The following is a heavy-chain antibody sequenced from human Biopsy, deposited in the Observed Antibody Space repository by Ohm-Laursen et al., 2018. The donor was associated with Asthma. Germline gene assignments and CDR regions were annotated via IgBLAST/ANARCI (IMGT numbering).Heavy chain of an antibody. CDR2: TNERGVT. J-gene: IGHJ6*02. V-gene: IGHV4-34*01. Sequence: GTLSLTCYVYPGSFSGFFWTWIRQSPGKGLEWIGETNERGVTNNNPSLKSQVIISIDTYWNRVSLKLTSVTAADTAVYYCARGPELDVWGQGTTVTVSS. CDR1: PGSFSGFF. CDR3: ARGPELDV.